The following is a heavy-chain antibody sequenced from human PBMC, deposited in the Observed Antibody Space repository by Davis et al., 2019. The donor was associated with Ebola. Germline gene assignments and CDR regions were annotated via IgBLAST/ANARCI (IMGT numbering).Heavy chain of an antibody. CDR1: GFTFSSYW. Sequence: GGSLRLSCAASGFTFSSYWMSWVRQAPGKGLEWVSNIRSSGSTIYYADSVKGRFTISRDNAKNSLYLQMNSLRAEDTAVYYCARGPNYYDGYWGQGTLVTVSS. CDR3: ARGPNYYDGY. CDR2: IRSSGSTI. V-gene: IGHV3-48*04. J-gene: IGHJ4*02. D-gene: IGHD3-22*01.